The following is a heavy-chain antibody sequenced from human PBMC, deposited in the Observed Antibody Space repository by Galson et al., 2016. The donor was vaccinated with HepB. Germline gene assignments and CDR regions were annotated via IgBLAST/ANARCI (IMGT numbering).Heavy chain of an antibody. CDR3: QGSTGRGVDY. CDR2: IKIKDYGGSK. V-gene: IGHV3-49*03. CDR1: GFTFGDYT. D-gene: IGHD3-9*01. Sequence: SLRLSCAGSGFTFGDYTMTWYRQAPGKGLEWIAFIKIKDYGGSKDYAASVQGRFTISRDDSKSIAYLQMNSLKTEDTAVYYCQGSTGRGVDYWGPGALVTVSS. J-gene: IGHJ4*02.